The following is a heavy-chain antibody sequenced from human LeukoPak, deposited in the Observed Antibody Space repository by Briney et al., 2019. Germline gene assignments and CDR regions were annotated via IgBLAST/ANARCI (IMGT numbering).Heavy chain of an antibody. CDR1: GFTFDDYA. Sequence: GGSLRLSCAASGFTFDDYAMHWVRQAPGKGLEWVSGISWNSGSIGYADSVKGRFTISRDNSKNTLYLQMNSLRAEDTAVYYCARENRWLQLHPSTFDYWGQGTLVTVSS. D-gene: IGHD5-24*01. J-gene: IGHJ4*02. CDR2: ISWNSGSI. V-gene: IGHV3-9*01. CDR3: ARENRWLQLHPSTFDY.